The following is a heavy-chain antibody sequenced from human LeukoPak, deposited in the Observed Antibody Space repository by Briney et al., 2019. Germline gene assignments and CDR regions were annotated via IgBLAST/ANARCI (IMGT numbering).Heavy chain of an antibody. CDR2: IYYSGST. CDR3: ARDTGNYPHVAFDI. D-gene: IGHD1-7*01. J-gene: IGHJ3*02. V-gene: IGHV4-39*07. CDR1: GGSIGSSIYY. Sequence: PSETLSLTCTVSGGSIGSSIYYWGWIRQPPGKGLEWIGNIYYSGSTYYNPSLKSRVTISIDTSKNQFSLKLSSVTAADTAVYYCARDTGNYPHVAFDIWGQGTLVTVSS.